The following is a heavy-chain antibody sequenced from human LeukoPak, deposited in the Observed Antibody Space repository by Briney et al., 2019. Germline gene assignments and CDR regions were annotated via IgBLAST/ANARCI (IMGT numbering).Heavy chain of an antibody. Sequence: ASVKVSCKASGYTFTSYTMNWVRQAPGQGLEWMGCINTNTEKPTYAQGFTGRFVFSLDTSVSTAYLQISSLKAEDTAVYYCARGMSNSPYYFYYYMDVWGKGTRVTVSS. CDR2: INTNTEKP. J-gene: IGHJ6*03. CDR1: GYTFTSYT. V-gene: IGHV7-4-1*02. CDR3: ARGMSNSPYYFYYYMDV. D-gene: IGHD1-1*01.